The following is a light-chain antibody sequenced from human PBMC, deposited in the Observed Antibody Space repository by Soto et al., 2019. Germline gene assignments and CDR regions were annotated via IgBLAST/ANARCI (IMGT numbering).Light chain of an antibody. J-gene: IGKJ1*01. CDR2: GAS. CDR1: QSVDIS. Sequence: EIVLTQSPATLSVSPGERVILSCRASQSVDISLAWYQQKPGQAHRLLIYGASTRATDMPGTFSGRGSGTEFTLTITSLRPEDFGVYYCQQYRSWPRTFGQGTKVEIK. CDR3: QQYRSWPRT. V-gene: IGKV3-15*01.